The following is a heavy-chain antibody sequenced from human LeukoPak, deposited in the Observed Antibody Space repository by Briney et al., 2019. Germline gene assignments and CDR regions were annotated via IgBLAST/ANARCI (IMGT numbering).Heavy chain of an antibody. CDR2: INPNSGGT. CDR3: AVCNCGGDCYTSSRPWCDAFDI. J-gene: IGHJ3*02. D-gene: IGHD2-21*02. CDR1: GYTFTGYY. Sequence: GASVKVSCKASGYTFTGYYMHWVRQAPGQGLEWMGWINPNSGGTNYAQKFQGRVTMTRDTSISTAYMDLSRLRSDDTAVYYCAVCNCGGDCYTSSRPWCDAFDIWGQGTMVTISS. V-gene: IGHV1-2*02.